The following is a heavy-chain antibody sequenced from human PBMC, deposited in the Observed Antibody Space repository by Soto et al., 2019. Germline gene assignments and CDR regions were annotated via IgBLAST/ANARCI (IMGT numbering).Heavy chain of an antibody. CDR1: GFTFSSYA. CDR3: AKNPHWVPAAYYYGMDV. J-gene: IGHJ6*02. D-gene: IGHD2-2*01. Sequence: GGSLRLSCAASGFTFSSYAMSWVRQAPGKGLEWVSAISGSGGSTYYADSVKGRFTISRDNSKNTLYLQMNSLRAEDTAVYYCAKNPHWVPAAYYYGMDVWGQGTTVTVSS. CDR2: ISGSGGST. V-gene: IGHV3-23*01.